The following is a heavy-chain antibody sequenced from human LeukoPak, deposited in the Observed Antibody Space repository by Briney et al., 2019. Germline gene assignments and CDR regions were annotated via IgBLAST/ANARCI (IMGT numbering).Heavy chain of an antibody. Sequence: GGSLRLSCAASGFTFDVYAIHWVRQAPGKGLEWVSGISWNSGSIGYADSVKGRFTISRDNAKNSLYLQMNSLRAEDTALYYCVKDMSGAVAGIPGLDYWGQGTLVTVSS. V-gene: IGHV3-9*01. CDR3: VKDMSGAVAGIPGLDY. CDR2: ISWNSGSI. D-gene: IGHD6-19*01. J-gene: IGHJ4*02. CDR1: GFTFDVYA.